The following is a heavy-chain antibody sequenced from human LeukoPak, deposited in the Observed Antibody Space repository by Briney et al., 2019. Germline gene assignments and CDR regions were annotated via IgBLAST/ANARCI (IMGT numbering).Heavy chain of an antibody. CDR3: ARGAGVAAAGAYYFDY. J-gene: IGHJ4*02. V-gene: IGHV1-2*02. Sequence: ASVKVSCKASGYTFTGYYMHWVRQAPGQELEWMGWINPNSGGTNYAQKFQGRVTMTRDTSISTAYMELSRLRSDDTAVYYCARGAGVAAAGAYYFDYWDQGTLVTVSS. D-gene: IGHD6-13*01. CDR2: INPNSGGT. CDR1: GYTFTGYY.